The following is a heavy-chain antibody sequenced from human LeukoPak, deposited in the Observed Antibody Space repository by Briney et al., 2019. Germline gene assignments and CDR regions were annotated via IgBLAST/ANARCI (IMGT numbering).Heavy chain of an antibody. D-gene: IGHD2-8*01. V-gene: IGHV3-30*03. CDR1: VLTFRRRD. CDR2: ISYDGSNK. J-gene: IGHJ6*02. CDR3: AEVYGNKCASFYYGMDV. Sequence: GGSLRLLNALCVLTFRRRDKQGVTQAPGKGLEWVAAISYDGSNKHYADSVKARFTISRDNSMSTLYLQMNSLRVEDTAVYYCAEVYGNKCASFYYGMDVWGQGTTVTVSS.